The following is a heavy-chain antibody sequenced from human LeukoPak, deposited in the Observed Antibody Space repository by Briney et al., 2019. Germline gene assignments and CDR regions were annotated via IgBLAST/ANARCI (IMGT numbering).Heavy chain of an antibody. J-gene: IGHJ4*02. CDR2: IRSKAYGGTT. V-gene: IGHV3-49*04. CDR3: TIYQLLSPFDY. D-gene: IGHD2-2*01. CDR1: GFTFGDYA. Sequence: PGRSLRLSCTASGFTFGDYAMSWVRQAPGKGLEWVGFIRSKAYGGTTEYAASVKGRFTISRDDSKSIAYLQMNSLKTEDTAVYYCTIYQLLSPFDYWGQGTLVTVSS.